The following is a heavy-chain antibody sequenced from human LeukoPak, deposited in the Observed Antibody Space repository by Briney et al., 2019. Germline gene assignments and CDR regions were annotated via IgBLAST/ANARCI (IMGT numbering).Heavy chain of an antibody. CDR3: ARSPSRGIPVVNWFDP. CDR2: IYTSGST. J-gene: IGHJ5*02. V-gene: IGHV4-61*02. D-gene: IGHD2-15*01. Sequence: SQTLSLTCTVSGGSISSGSYYWSWIRQPAGKGLEWIGRIYTSGSTNYNPSLKSRVTISVDTSKNQFSLKLSSVTAADTAVYHCARSPSRGIPVVNWFDPWGQGTLVTVSS. CDR1: GGSISSGSYY.